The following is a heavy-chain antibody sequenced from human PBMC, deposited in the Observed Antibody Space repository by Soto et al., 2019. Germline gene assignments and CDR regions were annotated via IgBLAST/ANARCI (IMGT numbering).Heavy chain of an antibody. V-gene: IGHV4-31*03. CDR2: IHYSGTI. J-gene: IGHJ4*02. CDR1: GGSTSSGDYY. Sequence: QVQLQESGPGLVKPSQTLSLTCMVSGGSTSSGDYYRSWIRQYPGEGLEWIGSIHYSGTIYYNPSLRSRATMSVDTSNFQFSLKLSSVTAADTAVYYCTRALDWAKLGYWGQGTLVTVSS. D-gene: IGHD3-16*01. CDR3: TRALDWAKLGY.